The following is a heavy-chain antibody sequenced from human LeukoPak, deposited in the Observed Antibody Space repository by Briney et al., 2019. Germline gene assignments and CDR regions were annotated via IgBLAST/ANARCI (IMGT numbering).Heavy chain of an antibody. D-gene: IGHD6-19*01. CDR3: ARDLGAAVAVFDY. CDR1: GGSISSSSYY. Sequence: PSETLSLTCTVSGGSISSSSYYWGWIRQPPGKGLEWIGSIYYSGSTNYNPSLKSRVTISVDTSKNQFSLKLSSVTAADTAVYYCARDLGAAVAVFDYWGQGTLVTVSS. CDR2: IYYSGST. J-gene: IGHJ4*02. V-gene: IGHV4-39*07.